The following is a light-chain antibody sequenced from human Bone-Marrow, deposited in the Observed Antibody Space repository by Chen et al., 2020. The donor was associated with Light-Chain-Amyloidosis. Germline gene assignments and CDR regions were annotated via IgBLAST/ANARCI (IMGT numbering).Light chain of an antibody. J-gene: IGLJ3*02. CDR3: QVWDRSSDRPV. Sequence: SSVLTQPSPVSVAPGQTATIACGGNNIGSTSVHWYQQTPGQAPLLVVYDASDRPSGIPERLSGSNSGNTATLTISRVEAGDEADYYCQVWDRSSDRPVFGGGTKLTVL. CDR2: DAS. CDR1: NIGSTS. V-gene: IGLV3-21*02.